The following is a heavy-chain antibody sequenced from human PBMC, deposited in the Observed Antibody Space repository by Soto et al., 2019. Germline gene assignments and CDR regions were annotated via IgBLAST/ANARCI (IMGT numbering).Heavy chain of an antibody. CDR2: ICSGGST. Sequence: GGSLRLSCAASGFTVSSNYMSWVRQAPGKGLEWVSVICSGGSTYYADSVKGRFTISRDNSKNTLYLQMNSLRAEDTAVYYCAKSSTIFGVVPKPFDYWGQGTLVTVSS. V-gene: IGHV3-53*01. D-gene: IGHD3-3*01. J-gene: IGHJ4*02. CDR3: AKSSTIFGVVPKPFDY. CDR1: GFTVSSNY.